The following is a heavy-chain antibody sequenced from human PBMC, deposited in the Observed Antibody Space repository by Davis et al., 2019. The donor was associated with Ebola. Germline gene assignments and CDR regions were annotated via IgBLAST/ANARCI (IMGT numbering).Heavy chain of an antibody. V-gene: IGHV3-73*01. J-gene: IGHJ4*02. CDR3: SMTTVTTANSVDY. D-gene: IGHD4-17*01. CDR2: IRSKANSYAT. Sequence: GSLRLSCAASGFTFSGSAMHWVRQASGKGLEWVGRIRSKANSYATAYAASVKGRFTISRDDSKNTAYLQMNSLKTEDTAVYYCSMTTVTTANSVDYWGQGTLVTVSS. CDR1: GFTFSGSA.